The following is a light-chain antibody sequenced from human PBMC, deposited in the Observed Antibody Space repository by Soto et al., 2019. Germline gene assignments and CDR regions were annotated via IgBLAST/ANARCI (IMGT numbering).Light chain of an antibody. Sequence: QSALTQPASVSGSPGQSITISCGGTSSDVGSHPLVSWYQQHPGKAPKLMISEDTKRPSGVSNRFSGSKSGNMASLTISGLQAEDEADYHCCAFTSAGTWVFGGGTKLTVL. CDR2: EDT. V-gene: IGLV2-23*01. CDR1: SSDVGSHPL. J-gene: IGLJ3*02. CDR3: CAFTSAGTWV.